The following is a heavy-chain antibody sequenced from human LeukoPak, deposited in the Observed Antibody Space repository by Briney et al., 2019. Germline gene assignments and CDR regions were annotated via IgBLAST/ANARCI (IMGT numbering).Heavy chain of an antibody. CDR1: GGSISSHY. J-gene: IGHJ4*02. D-gene: IGHD3-22*01. CDR2: IYYSGST. CDR3: AISKVITQFDY. V-gene: IGHV4-59*11. Sequence: SETLSLTCTVSGGSISSHYWSWIRQPPGKGLEWIGYIYYSGSTNYSPSLKSRVTISVDTSKNQFSLKLSSVTAADTAVYYCAISKVITQFDYWGQGTLVTVSS.